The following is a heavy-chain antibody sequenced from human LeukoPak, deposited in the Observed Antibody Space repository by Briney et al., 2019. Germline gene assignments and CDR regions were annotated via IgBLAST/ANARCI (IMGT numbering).Heavy chain of an antibody. CDR2: ISWNSGSI. CDR1: GFTFDDYA. D-gene: IGHD3-22*01. CDR3: AKALETDSSGYDAFDI. Sequence: GGSLRLSCAASGFTFDDYAMHWVRQAPGKGLEWVSGISWNSGSIGYADSVKGRFTISRDNAKNSLYLQMNSLRAEDTALYYCAKALETDSSGYDAFDIWGQGTMVTVSS. J-gene: IGHJ3*02. V-gene: IGHV3-9*01.